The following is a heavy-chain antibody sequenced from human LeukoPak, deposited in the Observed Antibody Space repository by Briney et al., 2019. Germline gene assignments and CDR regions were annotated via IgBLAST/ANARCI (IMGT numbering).Heavy chain of an antibody. Sequence: GGSLRLPCAASGFTFSSYGMSWVRQAPGKGLEWVSSITSSGVSTYYADSVKGRFTISGDNSKNTLFLQMNSLRAEDTAVYYCARCGYSYGCDYWGQGTLVTVSS. CDR2: ITSSGVST. CDR1: GFTFSSYG. V-gene: IGHV3-23*01. D-gene: IGHD5-18*01. J-gene: IGHJ4*02. CDR3: ARCGYSYGCDY.